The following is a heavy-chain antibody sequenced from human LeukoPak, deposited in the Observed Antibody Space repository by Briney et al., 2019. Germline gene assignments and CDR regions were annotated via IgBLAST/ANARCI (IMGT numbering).Heavy chain of an antibody. Sequence: SETLSLTCAVYGGSFSGYYWSWIRQPPGKGLEWIGEINHSGSTNYNPSLKSRVTISVDTSKNQFSLKLSSVTAADTAVYYCARSITIFGVVIMDWFDPWGQGTLVTVSS. D-gene: IGHD3-3*01. CDR2: INHSGST. CDR1: GGSFSGYY. J-gene: IGHJ5*02. V-gene: IGHV4-34*01. CDR3: ARSITIFGVVIMDWFDP.